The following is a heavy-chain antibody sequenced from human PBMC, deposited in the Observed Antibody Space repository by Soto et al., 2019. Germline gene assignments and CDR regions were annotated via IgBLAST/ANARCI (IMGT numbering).Heavy chain of an antibody. CDR1: GYTFTSYA. CDR3: AREDPVADTRNWFDP. CDR2: INAGNGKT. V-gene: IGHV1-3*01. D-gene: IGHD2-15*01. J-gene: IGHJ5*02. Sequence: QVQLVQSGAEVKKPGASVKVSCKASGYTFTSYAMHWVRQAPGQRLEWMGWINAGNGKTKYSQKFQGRGTITRDTSASTAYIGLSSGRSEDTAVYYCAREDPVADTRNWFDPWGQGTLVTVSS.